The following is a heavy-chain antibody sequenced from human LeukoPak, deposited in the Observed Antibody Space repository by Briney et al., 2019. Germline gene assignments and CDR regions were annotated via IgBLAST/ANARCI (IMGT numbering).Heavy chain of an antibody. D-gene: IGHD3/OR15-3a*01. J-gene: IGHJ4*01. CDR2: IYYSGST. V-gene: IGHV4-59*02. CDR1: GASVSGKF. Sequence: SETLSLTCTVSGASVSGKFWSWIRHSPGNGLEWIGLIYYSGSTKFNPSLKSRVAMSVDTSNNQFSLSLNSVTTTDTAVYFCVGGGDWLPEYWGHGAQVIVSS. CDR3: VGGGDWLPEY.